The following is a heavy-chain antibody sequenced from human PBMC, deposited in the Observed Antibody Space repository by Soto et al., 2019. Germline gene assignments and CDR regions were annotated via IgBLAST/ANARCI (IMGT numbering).Heavy chain of an antibody. Sequence: GASVKVSCKASGYTFTSYYMHWVRQAPGQGLEWMGIINPSGGSTNYAQKFQGRVTITADKSTSTAYMELSSLRSEDTAVYYCASEGGGFHYDILTGYYPNWFDPWGQGTLVTVSS. CDR1: GYTFTSYY. D-gene: IGHD3-9*01. J-gene: IGHJ5*02. CDR3: ASEGGGFHYDILTGYYPNWFDP. V-gene: IGHV1-46*01. CDR2: INPSGGST.